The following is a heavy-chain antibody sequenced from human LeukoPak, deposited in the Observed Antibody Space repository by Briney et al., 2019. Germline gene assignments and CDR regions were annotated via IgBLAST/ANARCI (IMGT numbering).Heavy chain of an antibody. CDR2: IIPIFGTA. CDR1: GGTFSSYA. CDR3: ASTRYSSSWSPIKRYYYYYMDV. D-gene: IGHD6-13*01. Sequence: GASVKVSCKASGGTFSSYAISWVRQAPGQGLEWMGGIIPIFGTANYAQKFQGRVTITADESTSTAYMELSSLRSEDTAVYYCASTRYSSSWSPIKRYYYYYMDVWGKGTTVTISS. J-gene: IGHJ6*03. V-gene: IGHV1-69*13.